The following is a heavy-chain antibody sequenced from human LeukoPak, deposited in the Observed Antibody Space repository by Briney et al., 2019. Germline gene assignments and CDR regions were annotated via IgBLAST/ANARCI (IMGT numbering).Heavy chain of an antibody. V-gene: IGHV3-30*18. CDR2: ISYDGSNK. D-gene: IGHD6-19*01. CDR1: GFTFSSYG. J-gene: IGHJ4*02. Sequence: GGSLRLSCAASGFTFSSYGMHWVRQAPGKGLEWVAVISYDGSNKYYADSVKGRFTISRDNSKNTLYLQMNSLRAEDTAVYYCAKDPGNGSGCWGQGTLATVSS. CDR3: AKDPGNGSGC.